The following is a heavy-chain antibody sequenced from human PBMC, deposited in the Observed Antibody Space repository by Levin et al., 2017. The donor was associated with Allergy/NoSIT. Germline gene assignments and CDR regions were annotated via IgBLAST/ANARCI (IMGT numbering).Heavy chain of an antibody. V-gene: IGHV5-51*01. J-gene: IGHJ3*02. D-gene: IGHD1-1*01. Sequence: AASVKVSCKGSGYSFTSYWIGWVRQMPGKGLEWMGIIYPGDSDTRYSPSFQGQVTISVDKSISTVYLQWRSLKASDTAMYHCARVGRTTATTGGFDIWGQGTMVTVSS. CDR1: GYSFTSYW. CDR2: IYPGDSDT. CDR3: ARVGRTTATTGGFDI.